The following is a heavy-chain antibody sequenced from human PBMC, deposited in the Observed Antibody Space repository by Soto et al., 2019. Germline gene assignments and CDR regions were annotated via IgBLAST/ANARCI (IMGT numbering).Heavy chain of an antibody. D-gene: IGHD3-22*01. CDR1: GGSISSGGHS. CDR3: ARHYDSSGYGSYYFDY. V-gene: IGHV4-30-2*03. Sequence: SETLSLTCAVSGGSISSGGHSWSWIRQPPGKGLEWIGYISHSGSTYYNPSLKSRVTISVDTSKNQFSLKLSSVTAADTAVYYCARHYDSSGYGSYYFDYWGQGTLVTVSS. CDR2: ISHSGST. J-gene: IGHJ4*02.